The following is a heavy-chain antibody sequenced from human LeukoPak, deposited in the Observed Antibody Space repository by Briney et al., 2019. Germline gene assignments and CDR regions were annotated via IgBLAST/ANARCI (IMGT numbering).Heavy chain of an antibody. Sequence: PGGSLRLSCSASGFTFSSYGMHWVRQAPGKGLEYVSAVDGGGGSTFYADSVKGRFTISRDNSKNTLYLQMNSLRPEDTAVYYCTGRRYSSGLFDYWGQGTLVTVSS. CDR1: GFTFSSYG. CDR3: TGRRYSSGLFDY. CDR2: VDGGGGST. V-gene: IGHV3-64D*09. D-gene: IGHD6-19*01. J-gene: IGHJ4*02.